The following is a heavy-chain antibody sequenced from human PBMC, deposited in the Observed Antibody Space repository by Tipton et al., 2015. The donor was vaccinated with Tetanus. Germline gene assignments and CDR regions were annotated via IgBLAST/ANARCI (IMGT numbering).Heavy chain of an antibody. CDR1: GGSFSGYY. J-gene: IGHJ3*02. Sequence: TLSFTCGVYGGSFSGYYWSWIRQPPGKGLEWIGNVYSSGSTYYNPSLKSRVTISVDTSNNQFSLRVSSVTAADTAVYYCAREAGYYGLNAFDIWGQGTMVTVSS. CDR3: AREAGYYGLNAFDI. CDR2: VYSSGST. D-gene: IGHD3-10*01. V-gene: IGHV4-4*08.